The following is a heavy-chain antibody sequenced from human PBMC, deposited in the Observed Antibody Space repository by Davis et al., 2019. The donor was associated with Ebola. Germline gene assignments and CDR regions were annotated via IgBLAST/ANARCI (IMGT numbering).Heavy chain of an antibody. CDR1: GFTFDDYA. D-gene: IGHD6-25*01. CDR2: ISWNSGSI. J-gene: IGHJ3*02. V-gene: IGHV3-9*01. CDR3: TKDRSIGWTPDDAFDI. Sequence: SLKISCAASGFTFDDYAMHWVRQAPGKGLEWVSGISWNSGSIGYADSVKGRFTISRDNAKNSLYLQMNSLRAEDTALYYCTKDRSIGWTPDDAFDIWGQGTMVTVSS.